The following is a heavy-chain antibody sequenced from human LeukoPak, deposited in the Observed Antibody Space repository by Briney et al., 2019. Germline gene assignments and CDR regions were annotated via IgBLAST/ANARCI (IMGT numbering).Heavy chain of an antibody. V-gene: IGHV3-30-3*02. J-gene: IGHJ4*02. CDR3: AKTNDFDY. CDR2: MSYDGRSE. D-gene: IGHD1-1*01. CDR1: GYTITDFD. Sequence: GTSLRLSCAASGYTITDFDMHWVRQAPGKGLEWVAVMSYDGRSEHYAESVKGRFTISRDNSKNTLYLQMNSLRAEDTAVYYCAKTNDFDYWGQGTLVTVSS.